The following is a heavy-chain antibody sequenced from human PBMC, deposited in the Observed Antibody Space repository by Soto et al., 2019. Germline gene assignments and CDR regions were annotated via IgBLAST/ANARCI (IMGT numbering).Heavy chain of an antibody. CDR1: GFTFSSYG. CDR2: ISYDGSNK. V-gene: IGHV3-30*18. Sequence: GGSLRLSCAASGFTFSSYGMHWVRQAPGKGLEWVAVISYDGSNKYYADSVKGRFTISRDNSKNTLYLQMNSLRAEDTAVYFCAKADSSIASPHYYYYGMDVWGQGTTVTVSS. J-gene: IGHJ6*02. D-gene: IGHD6-6*01. CDR3: AKADSSIASPHYYYYGMDV.